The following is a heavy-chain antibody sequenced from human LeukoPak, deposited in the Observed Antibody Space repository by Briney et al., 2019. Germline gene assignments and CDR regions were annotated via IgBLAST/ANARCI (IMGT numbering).Heavy chain of an antibody. Sequence: GGSLRLSCAASGFTFNDYAMHWVRQAPGRGLEFVSGISNSGENPHYANSVKGRFTISRDNSKNKLYLQMGSLKTEDLAVYYCARGSVFTASYYHCMDFWGQGTTVTVSS. V-gene: IGHV3-64*01. J-gene: IGHJ6*02. D-gene: IGHD2-8*01. CDR1: GFTFNDYA. CDR3: ARGSVFTASYYHCMDF. CDR2: ISNSGENP.